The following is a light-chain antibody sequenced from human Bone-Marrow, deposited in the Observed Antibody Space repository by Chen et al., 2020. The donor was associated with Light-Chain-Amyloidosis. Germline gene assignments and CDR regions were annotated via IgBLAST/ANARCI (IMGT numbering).Light chain of an antibody. J-gene: IGKJ4*01. CDR1: QTISSNY. CDR2: GSS. Sequence: EIVWTQSPGTLSLSPGEGANLSCRASQTISSNYLTWYQQKFGQAPRLLIYGSSSRATGIPDRFTGRGSGTDFTLTINRLEPEDFAMYYCQQYGTSPLTFGGCTKVEIK. V-gene: IGKV3-20*01. CDR3: QQYGTSPLT.